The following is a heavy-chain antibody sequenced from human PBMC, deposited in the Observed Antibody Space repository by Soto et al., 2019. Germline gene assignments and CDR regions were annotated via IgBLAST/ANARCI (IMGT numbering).Heavy chain of an antibody. Sequence: PSQTLSLTCVGSGDTVSSNSVAWNWVRQSPSRGLEWLGRTYYRSRWYSDYAVSVRSRIDINADTSKNQVSLQLNSVTPEDTAVYYCARPEEDYDYYYYGMDVWGQGTTVTVSS. CDR2: TYYRSRWYS. D-gene: IGHD3-16*01. CDR3: ARPEEDYDYYYYGMDV. V-gene: IGHV6-1*01. J-gene: IGHJ6*02. CDR1: GDTVSSNSVA.